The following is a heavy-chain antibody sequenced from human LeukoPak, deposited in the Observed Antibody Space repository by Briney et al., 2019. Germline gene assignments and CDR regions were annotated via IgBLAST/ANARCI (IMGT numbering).Heavy chain of an antibody. CDR2: IYHSGST. CDR1: GGSISSGGYA. J-gene: IGHJ6*02. CDR3: ARGAPVYYYGMDV. Sequence: SQTLSLTCAVSGGSISSGGYAWSWLRQPPGRGLEWIGYIYHSGSTYYNPSLKSRVTISVDRSKNQFSLKLSSVTAADTAVYYCARGAPVYYYGMDVWGQGTTVTVSS. V-gene: IGHV4-30-2*01.